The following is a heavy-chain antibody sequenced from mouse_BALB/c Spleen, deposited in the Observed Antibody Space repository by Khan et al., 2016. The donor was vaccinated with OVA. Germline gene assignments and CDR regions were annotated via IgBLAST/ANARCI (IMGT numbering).Heavy chain of an antibody. V-gene: IGHV4-1*02. D-gene: IGHD2-2*01. CDR2: INPDSSTI. Sequence: EVKLLESGGGLVQPGGSLKLTCAASGFDFSRYWMSWVRQAPGKGLEWIGEINPDSSTINYTPSLKDKFIISRDNANNTPYLQMSKVRSEDTALYYCARYGHDCACVAYWGQGTLVTVSA. CDR1: GFDFSRYW. CDR3: ARYGHDCACVAY. J-gene: IGHJ3*01.